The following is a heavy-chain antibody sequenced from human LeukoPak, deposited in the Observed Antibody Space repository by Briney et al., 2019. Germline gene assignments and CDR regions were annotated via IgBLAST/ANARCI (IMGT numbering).Heavy chain of an antibody. CDR1: GFTFSSYA. J-gene: IGHJ4*02. V-gene: IGHV3-30-3*02. CDR2: MSSDGSKK. CDR3: AKKFTGTTVIPGDYFDY. Sequence: AGGSLRLSCAASGFTFSSYAMHWVRQAPGKGLEWVAVMSSDGSKKYYADSVKGRFTISRDNSKNTLYLQMNSLRAEDTAVYYCAKKFTGTTVIPGDYFDYWGQGTLVTVSS. D-gene: IGHD4-17*01.